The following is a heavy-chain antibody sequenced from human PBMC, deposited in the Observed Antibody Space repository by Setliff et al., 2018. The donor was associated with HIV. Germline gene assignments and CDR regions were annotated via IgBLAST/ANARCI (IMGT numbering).Heavy chain of an antibody. CDR1: GYTFTSYA. CDR2: INTNTGNP. V-gene: IGHV7-4-1*02. Sequence: ASVKVSCKASGYTFTSYALNWVRQAPGQGLEWMGWINTNTGNPTYPQGFTGRFVFSLDTSVTTAYLQISSLKADDTAVYYCARESPMIVVASTTFDYWGQGTLVTVSS. J-gene: IGHJ4*02. D-gene: IGHD3-22*01. CDR3: ARESPMIVVASTTFDY.